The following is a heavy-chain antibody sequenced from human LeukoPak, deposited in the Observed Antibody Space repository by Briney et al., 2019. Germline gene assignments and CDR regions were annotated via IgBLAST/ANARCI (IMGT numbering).Heavy chain of an antibody. V-gene: IGHV3-23*01. CDR3: ATQNFDY. CDR2: ISDNGGST. CDR1: GFTLSNYA. J-gene: IGHJ4*02. Sequence: GGSLRLSCAASGFTLSNYAMSWVRQAPGQGLEWVSTISDNGGSTYYADSVKGRFTLSRDNSKSTLSLQMNSLRDDDTALYYCATQNFDYWGPGTLVTVPS.